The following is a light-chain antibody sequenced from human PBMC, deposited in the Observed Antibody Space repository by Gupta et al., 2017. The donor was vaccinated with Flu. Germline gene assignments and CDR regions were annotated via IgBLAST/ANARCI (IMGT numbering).Light chain of an antibody. CDR1: SSNIGSNT. V-gene: IGLV1-44*01. Sequence: SVLTPTLCVSGTRAERVTISCSGSSSNIGSNTVNWYQQLPGTAPKLLIYSNNQRPSGVPDRFSGSKSGTSASLAISGLQSEDEADYYCAAWDDSLNGYVFGTGTKVTVL. J-gene: IGLJ1*01. CDR3: AAWDDSLNGYV. CDR2: SNN.